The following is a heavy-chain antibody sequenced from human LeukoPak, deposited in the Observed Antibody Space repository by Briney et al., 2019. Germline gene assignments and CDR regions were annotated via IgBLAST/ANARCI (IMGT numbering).Heavy chain of an antibody. Sequence: SETLPLTCAVSGYSISSGYYWGWIRQPPGKGLEWIGSIYHSGSTYYNPSLKSRVTISVDTSKNQFSLKLSSVTAADTAVYYCARDRSSGRESFPFDYWGQGTLVTVSS. V-gene: IGHV4-38-2*02. CDR3: ARDRSSGRESFPFDY. D-gene: IGHD3-22*01. J-gene: IGHJ4*02. CDR2: IYHSGST. CDR1: GYSISSGYY.